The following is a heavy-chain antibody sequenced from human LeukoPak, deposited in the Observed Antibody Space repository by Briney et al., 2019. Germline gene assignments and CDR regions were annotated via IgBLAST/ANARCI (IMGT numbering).Heavy chain of an antibody. CDR3: ARDQLAFSGYDTLFDY. V-gene: IGHV3-30*04. D-gene: IGHD5-12*01. CDR1: GFTFSSYA. CDR2: ISYEGRNK. Sequence: GGSLRLSCAGSGFTFSSYALHWVRQAPGKGLEWVAVISYEGRNKYYADSVKSRFSISRDDSKNTVFLQMNSLRSEDTAVYYCARDQLAFSGYDTLFDYWGQGTLVTVSS. J-gene: IGHJ4*02.